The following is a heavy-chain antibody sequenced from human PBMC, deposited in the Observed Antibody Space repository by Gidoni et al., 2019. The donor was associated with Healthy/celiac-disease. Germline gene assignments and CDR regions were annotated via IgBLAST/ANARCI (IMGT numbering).Heavy chain of an antibody. J-gene: IGHJ4*02. CDR1: GFTFSSYA. V-gene: IGHV3-23*01. Sequence: EVQLLESGGGLVQPGGSLRRSCAASGFTFSSYAMSWVRQAPGKGLEWVSAIRGSGGSTYYADSVKGRFTISRDNSKNTLYLQMNSLRAEDTAVYYCAKGPAASSSWEGYLDYWGQGTLVTVSS. CDR2: IRGSGGST. CDR3: AKGPAASSSWEGYLDY. D-gene: IGHD6-13*01.